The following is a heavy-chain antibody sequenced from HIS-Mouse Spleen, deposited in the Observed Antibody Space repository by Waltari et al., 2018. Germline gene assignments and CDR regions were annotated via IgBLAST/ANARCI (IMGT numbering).Heavy chain of an antibody. V-gene: IGHV1-18*01. J-gene: IGHJ4*02. CDR3: ARSFLEWLLYFDY. Sequence: SAYNGNTNYAQKLQGRVTMTTDTSTSTAYMELRSLRSDDTAVYYCARSFLEWLLYFDYWGQGTLVTVSS. CDR2: SAYNGNT. D-gene: IGHD3-3*02.